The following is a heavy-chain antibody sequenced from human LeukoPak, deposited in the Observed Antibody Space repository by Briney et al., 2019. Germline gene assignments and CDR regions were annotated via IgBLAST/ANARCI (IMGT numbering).Heavy chain of an antibody. CDR3: AKEPYVWGSYFYFDY. CDR2: IRYDGSNK. V-gene: IGHV3-30*02. CDR1: GFTFSSYG. Sequence: GGSLRLSCAASGFTFSSYGMHWVRQAPGKGLEWVAFIRYDGSNKYYADSVKGRFTISRDNSKNTLYLQMNSLRAEDTAVYYCAKEPYVWGSYFYFDYWGQGTLVTVSS. J-gene: IGHJ4*02. D-gene: IGHD3-16*01.